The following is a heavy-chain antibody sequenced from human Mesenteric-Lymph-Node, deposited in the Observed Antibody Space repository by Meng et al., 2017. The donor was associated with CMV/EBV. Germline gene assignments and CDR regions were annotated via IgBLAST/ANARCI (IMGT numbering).Heavy chain of an antibody. V-gene: IGHV4-34*01. CDR3: ARAHRWFDP. J-gene: IGHJ5*02. CDR1: GGSFSGYY. CDR2: INHSGST. Sequence: SETLSLTCAVYGGSFSGYYWSWIRQPPGKGLEWIGEINHSGSTNYNPSLKSRVTISVDTSKNQLSLKLSSVTAADTAVYYCARAHRWFDPWGQGTLVTVSS.